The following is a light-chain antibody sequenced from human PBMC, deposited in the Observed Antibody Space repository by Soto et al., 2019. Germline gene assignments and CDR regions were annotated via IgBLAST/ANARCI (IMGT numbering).Light chain of an antibody. CDR1: QTVSNN. CDR2: RAS. V-gene: IGKV3-15*01. CDR3: QHYNNWPPWT. J-gene: IGKJ1*01. Sequence: EIVMTQSPATLSVSPGERATLSCRASQTVSNNLAWYQQKPGQAPRLLIYRASTRATGIPARFSGSGSGTEFTLTISSLQSEDFAVYYCQHYNNWPPWTFGQGTKVEIK.